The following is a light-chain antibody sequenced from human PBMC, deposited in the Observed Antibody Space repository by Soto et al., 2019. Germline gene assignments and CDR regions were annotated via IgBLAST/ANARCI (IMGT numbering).Light chain of an antibody. J-gene: IGKJ3*01. CDR2: DAS. Sequence: EIVLTQSPATLSLSPGERATLSCRASQSVSSYLAWYQQKPGQAPRLLIYDASNRATGIPARFSGSGSGTDFTLTISSLEPKEFAVYYCQQRSNFGPGTKVDIK. V-gene: IGKV3-11*01. CDR1: QSVSSY. CDR3: QQRSN.